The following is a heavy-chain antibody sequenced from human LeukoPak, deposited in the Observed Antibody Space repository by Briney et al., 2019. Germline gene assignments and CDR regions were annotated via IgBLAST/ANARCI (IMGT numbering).Heavy chain of an antibody. D-gene: IGHD6-19*01. CDR3: ARDGVAGSPYYYYYMDV. J-gene: IGHJ6*03. Sequence: GGSLRLSCAASGFTFSGYEMNWVRQAPGKGLEWVSYISSSSSTIYYADSVKGRFTISRDNAKNSLYLQMNSLRAEDTAVYYCARDGVAGSPYYYYYMDVWGKGTTVTVSS. V-gene: IGHV3-48*03. CDR2: ISSSSSTI. CDR1: GFTFSGYE.